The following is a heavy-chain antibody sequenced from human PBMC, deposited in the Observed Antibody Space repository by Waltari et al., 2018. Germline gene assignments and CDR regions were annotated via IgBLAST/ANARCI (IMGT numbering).Heavy chain of an antibody. J-gene: IGHJ4*02. Sequence: EVQLVESGGGLVKPGGSLILSCAASGLTFSSYSMNWVRQAPGKGLEWVSSISSTGSYTHYADSVKGRFTISRDNAKNSLYLQMNSLRAEDTAVYYCARGGWGFYLDDWGQGTLVTFSS. CDR1: GLTFSSYS. D-gene: IGHD7-27*01. V-gene: IGHV3-21*01. CDR3: ARGGWGFYLDD. CDR2: ISSTGSYT.